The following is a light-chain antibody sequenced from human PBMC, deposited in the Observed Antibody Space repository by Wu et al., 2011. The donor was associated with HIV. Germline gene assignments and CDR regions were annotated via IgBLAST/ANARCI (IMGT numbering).Light chain of an antibody. CDR1: QSVSSY. CDR3: QQHAHWPLT. CDR2: VHP. V-gene: IGKV3-11*01. Sequence: RASQSVSSYLAWYQPETWPGSQAPPSMVHPTGPLASQPGSVAVGSGTDFTLTISSLEPEDFAVYYCQQHAHWPLTFGQGTRLEIK. J-gene: IGKJ5*01.